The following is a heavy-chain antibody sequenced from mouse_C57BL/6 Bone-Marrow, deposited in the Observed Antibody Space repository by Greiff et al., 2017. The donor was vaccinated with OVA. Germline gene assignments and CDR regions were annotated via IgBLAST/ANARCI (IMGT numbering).Heavy chain of an antibody. Sequence: QVQLKESGPELARPWASVKISCQAFYTFSRRVHFAIRDTNYWMQWVKQRPGQGLEWIGAIYPGNGDTSYNQKFKGKATLTADKSSSTAYMQLSILTSEDSAVYYCAWAYYYGSSYWYFDVWGTGTTVTVSS. CDR3: SEDSAVYYCAWAYYYGSSYWYFDV. D-gene: IGHD1-1*01. CDR2: GQGLEWIG. CDR1: YTFSRRVH. J-gene: IGHJ1*03. V-gene: IGHV1-87*01.